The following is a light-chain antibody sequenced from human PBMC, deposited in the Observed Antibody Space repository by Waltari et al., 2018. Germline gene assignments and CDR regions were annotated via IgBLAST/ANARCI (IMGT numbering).Light chain of an antibody. J-gene: IGKJ1*01. Sequence: DIQMTQSPSSLSASVGDRVTITCRASQTISRYLKWYQQKPGKAPNLLIYAASSLQSGVPSRFSGSGSGRDFTLIITSLQAEDFATYYCQQSYSFTRTFGQGTKVEIK. CDR1: QTISRY. V-gene: IGKV1-39*01. CDR2: AAS. CDR3: QQSYSFTRT.